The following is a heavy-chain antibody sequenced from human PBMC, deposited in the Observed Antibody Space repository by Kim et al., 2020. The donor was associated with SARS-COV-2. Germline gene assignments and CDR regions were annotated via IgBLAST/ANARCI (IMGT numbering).Heavy chain of an antibody. V-gene: IGHV4-39*01. D-gene: IGHD4-17*01. CDR3: ARYGNGDKYYFDY. J-gene: IGHJ4*02. Sequence: SNPSLKSRVPLSVDTSKSQFSLKRGSVTAADTAVYYCARYGNGDKYYFDYWGQGTLVTVSS.